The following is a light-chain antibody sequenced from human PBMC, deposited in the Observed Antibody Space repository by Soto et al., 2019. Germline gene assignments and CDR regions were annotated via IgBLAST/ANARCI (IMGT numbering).Light chain of an antibody. J-gene: IGLJ1*01. Sequence: QSALTQVPSASGSPGQSVTISCTGTSSDIGGYNYVSWYQQHPGKAPKLMIYEVSKRPSGVPDRFSGSKSGNTASLTVSGLQFEDEADYYCTSYAGSNDYVFGTGTKVTVL. CDR2: EVS. CDR3: TSYAGSNDYV. V-gene: IGLV2-8*01. CDR1: SSDIGGYNY.